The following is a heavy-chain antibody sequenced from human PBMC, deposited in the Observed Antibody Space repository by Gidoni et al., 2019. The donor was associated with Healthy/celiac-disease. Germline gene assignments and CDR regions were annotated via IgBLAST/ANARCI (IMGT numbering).Heavy chain of an antibody. CDR1: GYTFTSYA. CDR3: ARGGGYDSHFDY. Sequence: QLVQSGAEVKKPGASVKVSCKASGYTFTSYAMHWVRQAPGQRLEWMGWINAGNGNTKYSQKFHGRVTITRDTSASTAYMELSSLRSEDTAVYYCARGGGYDSHFDYWGQGTLVTVSS. V-gene: IGHV1-3*01. D-gene: IGHD5-12*01. J-gene: IGHJ4*02. CDR2: INAGNGNT.